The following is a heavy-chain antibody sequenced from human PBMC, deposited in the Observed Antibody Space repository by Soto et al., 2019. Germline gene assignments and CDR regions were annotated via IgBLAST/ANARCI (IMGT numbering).Heavy chain of an antibody. V-gene: IGHV3-48*01. CDR2: ISSSSTI. CDR1: GFTFSSYS. Sequence: GGSLRLSCAASGFTFSSYSMNWVRQAPGKGLEWVSYISSSSTIYYAVSVKSRITINPDTSKNQFSLQLNSVTPEDTAVYYCALTMAAAGFDWFDPWGQGTLVTVSS. CDR3: ALTMAAAGFDWFDP. J-gene: IGHJ5*02. D-gene: IGHD6-13*01.